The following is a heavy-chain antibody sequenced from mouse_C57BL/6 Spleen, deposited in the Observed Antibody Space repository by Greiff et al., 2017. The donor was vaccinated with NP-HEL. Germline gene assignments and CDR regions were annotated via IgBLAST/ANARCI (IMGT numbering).Heavy chain of an antibody. J-gene: IGHJ3*01. D-gene: IGHD2-1*01. CDR2: IYTGSGNT. V-gene: IGHV1-76*01. Sequence: QVQLQQSGAELVRPGASVKLSCKASGYTFTDYYINWVKQRPGQGLEWIARIYTGSGNTYYNEKFKGKATLTAEKSSSTAYMQLSSLTSEDSAVYFCARGGYYGNYEAWFAYWGQGTLVTVSA. CDR1: GYTFTDYY. CDR3: ARGGYYGNYEAWFAY.